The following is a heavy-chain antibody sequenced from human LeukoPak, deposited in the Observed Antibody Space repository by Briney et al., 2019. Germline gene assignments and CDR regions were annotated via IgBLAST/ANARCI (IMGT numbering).Heavy chain of an antibody. CDR2: TSSSSSYI. Sequence: PGGSLRLSGAASGFTFSSYSMNWVRQAPGKGLEWVSSTSSSSSYIYYADSVKGRFTISRDNAKNSLYLQMNSLRAEDTAVYYCARTSGYSSSWYFDYWGQGTLVTVSS. J-gene: IGHJ4*02. CDR1: GFTFSSYS. CDR3: ARTSGYSSSWYFDY. V-gene: IGHV3-21*01. D-gene: IGHD6-13*01.